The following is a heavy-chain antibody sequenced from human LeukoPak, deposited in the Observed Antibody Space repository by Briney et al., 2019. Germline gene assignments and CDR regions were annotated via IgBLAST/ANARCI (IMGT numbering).Heavy chain of an antibody. Sequence: SETLSLTCAVYGGSFSGYYWSWIRQPPGKGLEWIGEINHSGSTNYNPSLKSRVTISVDTSKNQFSLKLSSVTAADTAVYYCARGTIAVAARHYYYYYYMDVWGKGTTVTVSS. D-gene: IGHD6-19*01. J-gene: IGHJ6*03. V-gene: IGHV4-34*01. CDR3: ARGTIAVAARHYYYYYYMDV. CDR1: GGSFSGYY. CDR2: INHSGST.